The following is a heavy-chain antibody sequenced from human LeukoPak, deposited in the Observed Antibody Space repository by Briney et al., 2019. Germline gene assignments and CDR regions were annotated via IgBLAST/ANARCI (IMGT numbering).Heavy chain of an antibody. J-gene: IGHJ4*02. CDR3: ANANLGIYLNS. Sequence: GGSLRLSCAASGFTFSSYAMSWVRQARGKGLEWVSAISGSGGSTYYADSVKGRFTISRDNSKNTLYLQMNSLRAEDTAVYYCANANLGIYLNSWGQGTLVTVSS. D-gene: IGHD3-16*01. CDR1: GFTFSSYA. CDR2: ISGSGGST. V-gene: IGHV3-23*01.